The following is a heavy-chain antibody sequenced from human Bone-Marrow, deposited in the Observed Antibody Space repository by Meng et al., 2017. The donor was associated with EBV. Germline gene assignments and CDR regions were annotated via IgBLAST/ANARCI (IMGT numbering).Heavy chain of an antibody. CDR3: SRDLAGSDDY. V-gene: IGHV3-74*01. Sequence: EVQRVGSGGALVQPGGSLSLSCASCEFTLWRYWMHWVRQGPGKEPLWFSRINEDGTITNYADSVKGRFTISRDNAKNTLYLQMNNLRAEDTAVYYCSRDLAGSDDYWGRGTLVTVSS. CDR2: INEDGTIT. D-gene: IGHD1-14*01. CDR1: EFTLWRYW. J-gene: IGHJ4*02.